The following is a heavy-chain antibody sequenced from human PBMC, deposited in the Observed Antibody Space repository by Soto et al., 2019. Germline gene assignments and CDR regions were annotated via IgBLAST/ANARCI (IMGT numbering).Heavy chain of an antibody. J-gene: IGHJ6*02. V-gene: IGHV3-23*01. Sequence: PGGSLSLSCAASGFTFSSYAMSWVRPAPGKGLEWVSAISGSGGSTYYADSVKGRFTISRDNSKNTLYLQMNSLRAEDTAVYYCAKAHSSGYYYYYYGMDVWGQGTTVTVSS. D-gene: IGHD3-22*01. CDR1: GFTFSSYA. CDR2: ISGSGGST. CDR3: AKAHSSGYYYYYYGMDV.